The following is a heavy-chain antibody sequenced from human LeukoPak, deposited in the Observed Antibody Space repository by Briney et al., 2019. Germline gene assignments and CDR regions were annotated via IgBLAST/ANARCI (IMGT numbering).Heavy chain of an antibody. D-gene: IGHD3-3*01. J-gene: IGHJ4*02. CDR1: GYTFTSYD. Sequence: ASVKVSCKASGYTFTSYDINWVRQATGQGLEWMGWMNPNSGNTGYAQKFQGRVTMTRNTSISTAYMELSSLRSEDTAVYYCARGTSDYDFWSGSPNYFDYWGQGTLVTVSS. CDR2: MNPNSGNT. CDR3: ARGTSDYDFWSGSPNYFDY. V-gene: IGHV1-8*01.